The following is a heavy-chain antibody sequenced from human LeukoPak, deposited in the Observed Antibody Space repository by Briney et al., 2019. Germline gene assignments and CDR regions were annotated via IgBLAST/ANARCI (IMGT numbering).Heavy chain of an antibody. J-gene: IGHJ4*02. Sequence: SETLSLTCAVYGGSFSGYYWSWIRQPPGKGLEWIGEIYHSGSTNYNPSLKSRVTISVDKSKNQFSLKLSSVTAADTAVYYCASIGTAMGYWGQGTLVTVSS. CDR2: IYHSGST. CDR1: GGSFSGYY. V-gene: IGHV4-34*01. CDR3: ASIGTAMGY. D-gene: IGHD5-18*01.